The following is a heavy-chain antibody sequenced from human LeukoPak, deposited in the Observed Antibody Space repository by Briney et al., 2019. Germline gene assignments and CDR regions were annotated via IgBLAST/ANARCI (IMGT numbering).Heavy chain of an antibody. CDR1: GYTFTGYY. CDR3: VRLVGESSGYYYDY. J-gene: IGHJ4*02. Sequence: GASVKVSCKASGYTFTGYYMHWVRQAPGQGLEWMGWINPNSGGTDFAQKFQGRVTMTRDTSISTAYMELSRLRSDDTAVYCCVRLVGESSGYYYDYWGQGTLVTVSS. CDR2: INPNSGGT. D-gene: IGHD3-22*01. V-gene: IGHV1-2*02.